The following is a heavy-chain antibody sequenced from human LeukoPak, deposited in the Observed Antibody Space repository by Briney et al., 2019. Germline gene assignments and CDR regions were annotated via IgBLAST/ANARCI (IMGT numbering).Heavy chain of an antibody. CDR3: TRAVASSSGWYADY. CDR2: ISGSGGST. V-gene: IGHV3-23*01. Sequence: GGSLRLSCAASGFTFSSYAMSWVRQAPGKGLEWVSAISGSGGSTYYADSVKGRFTISRDNSKNTLYLQMNSLRAEDTAVYYCTRAVASSSGWYADYWGQGTLVTVSS. J-gene: IGHJ4*02. D-gene: IGHD6-19*01. CDR1: GFTFSSYA.